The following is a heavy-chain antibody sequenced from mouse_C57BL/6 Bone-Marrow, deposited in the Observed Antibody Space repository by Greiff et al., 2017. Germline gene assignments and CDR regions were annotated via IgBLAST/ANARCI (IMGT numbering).Heavy chain of an antibody. J-gene: IGHJ1*03. CDR1: GYSITSGYY. D-gene: IGHD1-1*01. CDR2: ISYDGSN. Sequence: EVQLQQSGPGLVKPSQSLSLTCSVTGYSITSGYYWNWIRQFPGNKLEWMGYISYDGSNNYNPSLKNRISITRDTSKNPFFLKLNSVTTEDTATYYCARGGYGSSLWYFDVWGTGTTVTVSS. CDR3: ARGGYGSSLWYFDV. V-gene: IGHV3-6*01.